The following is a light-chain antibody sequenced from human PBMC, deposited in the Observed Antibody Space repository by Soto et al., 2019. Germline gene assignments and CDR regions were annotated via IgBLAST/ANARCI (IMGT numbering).Light chain of an antibody. Sequence: DIQMTQSPSSLSASVGDRVTITCRASQSISSYLNWYQQKPGKAPKLLIYAASSLQSVVPSRFSGSGSGTDFTLTISSLPPEDVATYYCQQSYSTPLTFGPGTKVDIK. CDR2: AAS. J-gene: IGKJ3*01. CDR1: QSISSY. V-gene: IGKV1-39*01. CDR3: QQSYSTPLT.